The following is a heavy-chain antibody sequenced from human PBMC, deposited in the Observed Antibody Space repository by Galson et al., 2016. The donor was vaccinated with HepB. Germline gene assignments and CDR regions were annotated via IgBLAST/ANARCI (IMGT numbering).Heavy chain of an antibody. J-gene: IGHJ5*02. CDR1: GFTFSSYW. CDR3: VNLGTTRT. CDR2: INSDGSTT. Sequence: SLRLSCAASGFTFSSYWMHWVRQAPGKGLVWVSRINSDGSTTHYADSVEGRFTISRDNAKNTLYLQMNNLRAEDTAVYYCVNLGTTRTWGKGTQVTVSS. V-gene: IGHV3-74*01. D-gene: IGHD1-26*01.